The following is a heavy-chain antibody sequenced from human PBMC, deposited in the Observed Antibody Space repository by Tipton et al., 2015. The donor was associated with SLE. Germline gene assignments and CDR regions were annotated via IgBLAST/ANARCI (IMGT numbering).Heavy chain of an antibody. CDR2: ISSDGSNK. CDR3: ARSGFEPAALGY. CDR1: GFTFRTSN. J-gene: IGHJ4*02. V-gene: IGHV3-30*04. Sequence: SLRLSCAASGFTFRTSNMHWVRQAPGKGLEWVAGISSDGSNKYYADAVKGRGTVSRDNAKNTLFLQMHSLRGDDTALYYCARSGFEPAALGYWGQGTLVTVSS. D-gene: IGHD2-2*01.